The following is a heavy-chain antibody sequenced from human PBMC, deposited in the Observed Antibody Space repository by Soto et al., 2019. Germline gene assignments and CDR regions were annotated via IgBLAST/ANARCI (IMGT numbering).Heavy chain of an antibody. CDR1: GYSFTSYW. CDR2: IYPGDSDT. D-gene: IGHD3-22*01. J-gene: IGHJ4*02. CDR3: ARQSAYYYDSSGYYFDY. V-gene: IGHV5-51*01. Sequence: GESLKISCKGSGYSFTSYWIGWVRQMPGKGLEWMGIIYPGDSDTRYSPSFQGQVTISAAKSISTAYLQWSSLKASDTAMYYCARQSAYYYDSSGYYFDYWGQGTLVTVSS.